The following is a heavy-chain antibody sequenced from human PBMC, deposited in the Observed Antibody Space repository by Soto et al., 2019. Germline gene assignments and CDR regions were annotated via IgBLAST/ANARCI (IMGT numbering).Heavy chain of an antibody. CDR2: IYYSGTT. CDR1: GGSISSNCYY. Sequence: LTCTVSGGSISSNCYYWAWIRQPPGKGLEWIGNIYYSGTTYYNPSLKSRVTISVDTSKNQFSLKLSSVTAADTAVYYCARHKGGYYSGVDVWGQG. D-gene: IGHD3-16*01. J-gene: IGHJ6*02. CDR3: ARHKGGYYSGVDV. V-gene: IGHV4-39*01.